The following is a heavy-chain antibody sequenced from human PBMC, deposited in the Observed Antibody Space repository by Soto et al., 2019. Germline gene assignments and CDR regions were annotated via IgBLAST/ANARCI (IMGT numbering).Heavy chain of an antibody. CDR2: INPNSGGT. Sequence: APVKVSCKASGYTFTGYYMHWVRQAPGQGLEWMGWINPNSGGTNYAQKFQGRVTMTRDTSISTAYMELSRLRSDDTAVYYCARSGDPXRFLEWLLPNYYYGMDVWGQGTTVTVSS. J-gene: IGHJ6*02. D-gene: IGHD3-3*01. CDR3: ARSGDPXRFLEWLLPNYYYGMDV. CDR1: GYTFTGYY. V-gene: IGHV1-2*02.